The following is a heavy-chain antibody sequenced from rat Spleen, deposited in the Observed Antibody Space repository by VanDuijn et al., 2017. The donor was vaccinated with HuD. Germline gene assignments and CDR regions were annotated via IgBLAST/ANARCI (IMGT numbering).Heavy chain of an antibody. CDR1: AFPLTSYT. D-gene: IGHD4-6*01. V-gene: IGHV2-6*01. J-gene: IGHJ2*01. CDR2: ISSGGST. CDR3: ARWADY. Sequence: QVQLKESGPGLVHPSQTLSLTCTVSAFPLTSYTLSWVRQPPGKGLEWIAAISSGGSTYYNSALKSRLSISRDTSKSQVFLKMNRLQTEDTAMYFCARWADYWGQGVMVTVSS.